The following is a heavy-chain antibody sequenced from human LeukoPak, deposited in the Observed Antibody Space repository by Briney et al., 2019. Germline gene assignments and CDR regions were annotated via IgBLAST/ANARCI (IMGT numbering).Heavy chain of an antibody. D-gene: IGHD2-21*01. V-gene: IGHV3-21*01. CDR2: ISSSSSYI. Sequence: PGGSLRLSCAASGFTFSSYSMNWVRQAPGKGLEWVSSISSSSSYIYYADSVKGRFTISRDNAKNSLYLQMNSLRAEDTAVYYCAGTYPPRKNGMDAWGQGTTVTVSS. CDR3: AGTYPPRKNGMDA. CDR1: GFTFSSYS. J-gene: IGHJ6*02.